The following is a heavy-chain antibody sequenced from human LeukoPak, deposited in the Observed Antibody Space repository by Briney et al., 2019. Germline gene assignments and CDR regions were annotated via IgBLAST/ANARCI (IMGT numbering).Heavy chain of an antibody. J-gene: IGHJ4*02. CDR2: IQQDGSAK. CDR3: ARFSLYDNSGYYSWLFDF. D-gene: IGHD3-22*01. V-gene: IGHV3-7*01. Sequence: GGSLRLSCAASGFSFSTSWMSWVRQASGKGLEWVANIQQDGSAKYYVDSVKGRFTISRDNAKNSLYLQMNSLRAEDTAVYYCARFSLYDNSGYYSWLFDFWGQGTLVTVSS. CDR1: GFSFSTSW.